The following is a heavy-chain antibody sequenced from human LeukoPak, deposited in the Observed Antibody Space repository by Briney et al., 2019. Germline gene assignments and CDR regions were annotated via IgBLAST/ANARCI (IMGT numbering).Heavy chain of an antibody. CDR2: IYYSGST. J-gene: IGHJ4*02. CDR3: ARGSYYYDSSPDY. Sequence: PSETLSLTRTVSGGSISSSSYCWGWIRQPPGKGLEWIGSIYYSGSTYYNPSLKSRVTISVDTSKNQFSLKLSSVTAADTAVYYCARGSYYYDSSPDYWGQGTLVTVSS. CDR1: GGSISSSSYC. D-gene: IGHD3-22*01. V-gene: IGHV4-39*07.